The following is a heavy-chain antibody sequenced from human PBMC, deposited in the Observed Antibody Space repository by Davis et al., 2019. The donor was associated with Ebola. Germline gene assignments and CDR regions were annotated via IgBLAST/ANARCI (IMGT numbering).Heavy chain of an antibody. CDR1: GGSFSGYY. J-gene: IGHJ4*02. CDR2: INHSGST. V-gene: IGHV4-34*01. CDR3: ASQPYCGGDCSSYYFDY. D-gene: IGHD2-21*02. Sequence: PGGSLRLSCAVYGGSFSGYYWSWIRQPPGKGLEWIGEINHSGSTNYNPSLKSRVTISVDTSKNQFSLKLSSVTAADTAVYYCASQPYCGGDCSSYYFDYWGQGTLVTVSS.